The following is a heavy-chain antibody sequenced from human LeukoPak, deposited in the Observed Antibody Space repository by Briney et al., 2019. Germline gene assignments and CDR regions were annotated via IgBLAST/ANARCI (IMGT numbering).Heavy chain of an antibody. V-gene: IGHV3-30-3*01. J-gene: IGHJ3*02. Sequence: PGGSLRLSCAASGCTFSSYALHWVRQAPGKGLEWVAVISNDGSNKYYVASVKGRFTISRDNSKNTLYLQMNSLRAEDTAVYYCARGTGDGRHAFDIWGQGTMVTVSS. CDR1: GCTFSSYA. CDR2: ISNDGSNK. D-gene: IGHD7-27*01. CDR3: ARGTGDGRHAFDI.